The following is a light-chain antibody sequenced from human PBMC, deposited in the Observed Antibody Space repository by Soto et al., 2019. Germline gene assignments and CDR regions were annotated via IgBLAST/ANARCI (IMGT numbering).Light chain of an antibody. CDR2: GTS. CDR1: QSISSY. CDR3: RQSYSAPRT. Sequence: DIQMTQSPSSLPASVGDRISITCRASQSISSYLSWYQQKPGKAPKLLNYGTSNLQSGVPSRFSGSGSETGFTLTISSLQPEDFATYYCRQSYSAPRTFGQGTKVEIK. J-gene: IGKJ2*01. V-gene: IGKV1-39*01.